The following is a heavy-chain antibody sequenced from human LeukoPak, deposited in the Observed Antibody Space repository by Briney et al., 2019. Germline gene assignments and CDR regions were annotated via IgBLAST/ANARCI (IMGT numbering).Heavy chain of an antibody. Sequence: TGETLSLTCSVSGGSLSSYYWSWIRQPPGKGLEWIGYIYYSGSPYYNASLESRLTISVDTSQNQFSLNLSSVTAADTAVYYCARDVEGAAIGHFFDYWGQGILVTVSS. J-gene: IGHJ4*02. D-gene: IGHD5-12*01. CDR1: GGSLSSYY. CDR3: ARDVEGAAIGHFFDY. V-gene: IGHV4-59*01. CDR2: IYYSGSP.